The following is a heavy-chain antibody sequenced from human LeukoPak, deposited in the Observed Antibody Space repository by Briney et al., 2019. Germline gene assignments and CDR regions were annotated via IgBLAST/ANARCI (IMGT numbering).Heavy chain of an antibody. D-gene: IGHD6-19*01. CDR1: GYSISSGYY. J-gene: IGHJ4*02. CDR3: ARAVALGVVGY. V-gene: IGHV4-38-2*01. CDR2: IYHSGST. Sequence: SETLSLTCAVSGYSISSGYYWGWIRQPPGKGLEWIGSIYHSGSTYYNPSLKSRVTISVDTSKNQFSLKLSSVTAADTAVYYCARAVALGVVGYWGQGTLVTVSS.